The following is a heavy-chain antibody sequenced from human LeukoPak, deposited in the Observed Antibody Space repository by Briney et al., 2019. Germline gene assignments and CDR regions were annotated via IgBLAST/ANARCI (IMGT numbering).Heavy chain of an antibody. D-gene: IGHD6-19*01. CDR3: AKGIYSSGWSYFDY. CDR2: LSGSGITT. Sequence: GGSLRLSCAASGVNFSNSAMSWVRQAPGKGLEWVSSLSGSGITTYYADSVKGRFTISRDNSKNTLYLQMNSLRAEDTAVYYCAKGIYSSGWSYFDYWGHGTLVTVSS. J-gene: IGHJ4*01. V-gene: IGHV3-23*01. CDR1: GVNFSNSA.